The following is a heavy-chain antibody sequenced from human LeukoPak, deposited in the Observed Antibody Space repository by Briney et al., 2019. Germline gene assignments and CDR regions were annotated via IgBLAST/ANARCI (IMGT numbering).Heavy chain of an antibody. D-gene: IGHD1-1*01. J-gene: IGHJ4*02. CDR2: IYSGGST. Sequence: PSETLSLTCTISDVSISSFYWSWIRQSPGKGPEWIGFIYSGGSTHYNPSLQSRVLMSLDTSKNQLSLQLFSVTAADTAVYFCARQQHVSGTTTPFDYWGQGILVTVSS. CDR3: ARQQHVSGTTTPFDY. V-gene: IGHV4-59*08. CDR1: DVSISSFY.